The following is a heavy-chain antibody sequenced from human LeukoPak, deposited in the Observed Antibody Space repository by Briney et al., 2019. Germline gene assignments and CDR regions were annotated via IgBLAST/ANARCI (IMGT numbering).Heavy chain of an antibody. J-gene: IGHJ4*02. Sequence: PGGSLRLSCAASGFTLGNYWMAWVRQAPGKGLEWVANIKQDGSEKYYVDSVKGRFTISRDNAKNSLYLQMNSLRAEDTAVYYCARGIDLGDYWGQGTLVTVSS. CDR2: IKQDGSEK. D-gene: IGHD7-27*01. CDR3: ARGIDLGDY. CDR1: GFTLGNYW. V-gene: IGHV3-7*01.